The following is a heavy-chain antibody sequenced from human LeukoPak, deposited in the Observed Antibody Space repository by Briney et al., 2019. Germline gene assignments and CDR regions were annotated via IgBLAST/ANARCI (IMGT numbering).Heavy chain of an antibody. CDR2: THPDGSIT. J-gene: IGHJ5*02. CDR3: APQQAYSPYNWFDP. D-gene: IGHD5-12*01. Sequence: PGGSLRLSCVGSGFTISNYWMHWVSQAPGTGLVWVSRTHPDGSITTYADSVKGRFTISRDNAKNTLYLQMNSLRAEDMAVYYCAPQQAYSPYNWFDPWGQGTLVTVSS. V-gene: IGHV3-74*03. CDR1: GFTISNYW.